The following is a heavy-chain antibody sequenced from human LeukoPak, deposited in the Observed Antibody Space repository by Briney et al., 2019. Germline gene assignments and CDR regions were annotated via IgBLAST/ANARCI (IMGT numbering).Heavy chain of an antibody. CDR3: AKDMGWQQLAYNFDY. CDR2: ISWNSGSI. Sequence: PGRSLRLSCAASGFTFDDYAMHWVRQAPGKGLEWVSGISWNSGSIGYADPVKGRFTISRDNAKNSLYLQMNSLRAEDTALYYCAKDMGWQQLAYNFDYWGQGTLVTVSS. D-gene: IGHD6-13*01. J-gene: IGHJ4*02. CDR1: GFTFDDYA. V-gene: IGHV3-9*01.